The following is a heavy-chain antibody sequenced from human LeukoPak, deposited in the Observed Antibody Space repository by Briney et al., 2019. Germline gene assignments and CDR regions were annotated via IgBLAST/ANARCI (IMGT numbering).Heavy chain of an antibody. CDR2: IRFDGLRE. CDR1: GFTFSTYD. J-gene: IGHJ4*02. Sequence: GGSLRLSCATSGFTFSTYDMHWVRQAPGKGLEWVAHIRFDGLRERYADSVRGRVTVSRDNSKNTLFLQMNSLRAEDTAVYYCAKDRQTYASYGYFDYCGQGTLVPVST. V-gene: IGHV3-30*02. CDR3: AKDRQTYASYGYFDY. D-gene: IGHD2-21*01.